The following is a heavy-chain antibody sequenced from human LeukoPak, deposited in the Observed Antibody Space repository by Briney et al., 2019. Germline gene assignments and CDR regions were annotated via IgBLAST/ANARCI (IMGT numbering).Heavy chain of an antibody. CDR1: GFTFSSSA. CDR3: AAPSLNDILTGPSGAFDI. D-gene: IGHD3-9*01. CDR2: IVVGSGNT. Sequence: GTSVKVSCKASGFTFSSSAVQWARRARGQRLEWIGWIVVGSGNTNYAQKFQERVTITRDMSTSTAYMELSSLRSEDTAVYYCAAPSLNDILTGPSGAFDIWGQGTMVTVSS. V-gene: IGHV1-58*01. J-gene: IGHJ3*02.